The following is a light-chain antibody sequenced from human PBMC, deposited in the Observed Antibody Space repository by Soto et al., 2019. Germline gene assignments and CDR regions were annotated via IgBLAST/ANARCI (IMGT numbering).Light chain of an antibody. J-gene: IGKJ1*01. CDR1: QGIRND. V-gene: IGKV1-6*01. Sequence: AIQMTQSPSSLSASVGDRVTITCRASQGIRNDLSWYQDKPGKAPKLLIYAASSLQPGVPSRFSGSGSGTDFTRTITGLQTAEFATYYCLQDYNYPRTFGQGTKVEIK. CDR2: AAS. CDR3: LQDYNYPRT.